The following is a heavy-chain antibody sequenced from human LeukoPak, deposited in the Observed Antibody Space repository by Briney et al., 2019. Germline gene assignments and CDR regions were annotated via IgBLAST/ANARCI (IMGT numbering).Heavy chain of an antibody. D-gene: IGHD6-6*01. CDR3: AGHGHRAARCLGNWFDP. J-gene: IGHJ5*02. V-gene: IGHV4-39*01. Sequence: PSETLSLTCTVSGGSISSSSYYWGWIRQPPGKGLEWIGSIYYSGSTYYNPSLKSRVTISVDTSKNQFSLKLSSVTAADTAVYYCAGHGHRAARCLGNWFDPWGQGTLVTVSS. CDR1: GGSISSSSYY. CDR2: IYYSGST.